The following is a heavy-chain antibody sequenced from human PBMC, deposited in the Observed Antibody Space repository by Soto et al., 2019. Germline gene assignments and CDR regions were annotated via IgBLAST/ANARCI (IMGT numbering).Heavy chain of an antibody. J-gene: IGHJ4*02. D-gene: IGHD4-4*01. V-gene: IGHV3-21*01. CDR2: ITGSGIYT. CDR1: GFIFATHT. CDR3: VKEGISNYNEYFDY. Sequence: VHLVESGGGLVKPGGSLRLSCAASGFIFATHTINWVRQAPGKGLEWVSFITGSGIYTRYADSVKGRFTISRDNAKASLYLQMNSLGAEDTAVYYCVKEGISNYNEYFDYWGQGTLVTVSS.